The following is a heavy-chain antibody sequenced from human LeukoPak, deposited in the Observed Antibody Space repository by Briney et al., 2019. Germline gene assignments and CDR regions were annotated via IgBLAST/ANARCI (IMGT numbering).Heavy chain of an antibody. Sequence: GGSLRLSCAASGFTVSSNYMSWVRQAPGKGLEWVSVIYSGGSTYYADSVKGRFTISRDNSRDTLYLQMNSLRAEDTAVYYCAKGCYDYVWGSYYFDYWGQGTLVTVSS. D-gene: IGHD3-16*01. CDR1: GFTVSSNY. CDR3: AKGCYDYVWGSYYFDY. J-gene: IGHJ4*02. V-gene: IGHV3-53*01. CDR2: IYSGGST.